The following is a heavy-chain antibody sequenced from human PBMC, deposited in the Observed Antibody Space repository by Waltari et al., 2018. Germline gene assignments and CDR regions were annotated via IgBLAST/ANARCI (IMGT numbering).Heavy chain of an antibody. Sequence: EVQLAESGGGLVQPGGSLRISCAASGFTVSNNYMSWVRQAPGKGREGVSLMSSGGYTQYADAVKGRFTISRDNAKNTLYLQMNSLRVEDTAVYYCARNPRYESPDWGQGTLVTVSS. CDR3: ARNPRYESPD. CDR1: GFTVSNNY. D-gene: IGHD3-22*01. V-gene: IGHV3-66*02. CDR2: MSSGGYT. J-gene: IGHJ4*02.